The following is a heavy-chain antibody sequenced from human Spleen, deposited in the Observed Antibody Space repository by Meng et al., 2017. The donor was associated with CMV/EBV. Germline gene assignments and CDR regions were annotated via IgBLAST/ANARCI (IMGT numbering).Heavy chain of an antibody. CDR1: GGSFSGYY. Sequence: LSLPCAVYGGSFSGYYWSWIRQPPGKGLEWIGEINHSGSTNYNPSLKSRVTISVDTSKNQFSLKLSSVTAADTAVYYCARDSSGLDYWGQGTLVTVSS. V-gene: IGHV4-34*01. J-gene: IGHJ4*02. D-gene: IGHD6-19*01. CDR3: ARDSSGLDY. CDR2: INHSGST.